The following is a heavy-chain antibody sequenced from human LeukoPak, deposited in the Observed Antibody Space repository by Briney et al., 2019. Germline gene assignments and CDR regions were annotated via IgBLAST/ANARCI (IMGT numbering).Heavy chain of an antibody. D-gene: IGHD1-1*01. CDR3: AKGLEILGDFDY. CDR2: ISGSGGST. CDR1: GFTFSSYA. V-gene: IGHV3-23*01. Sequence: GGSLRLSCAASGFTFSSYAMSWVRQAPGKGLEWVSVISGSGGSTYYADSVKGRFTISRDNSKNTLYLQMNSLRAEDTAVYYCAKGLEILGDFDYWGQGTLVTVSS. J-gene: IGHJ4*02.